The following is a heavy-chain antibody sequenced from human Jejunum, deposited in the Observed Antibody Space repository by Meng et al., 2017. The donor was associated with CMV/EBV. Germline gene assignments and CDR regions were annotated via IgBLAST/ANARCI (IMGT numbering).Heavy chain of an antibody. Sequence: VRGGRRAPGEGVGGVENRNKSGRGRYYVDCGEGRFTISKNNDKNSLYLKMNSLGVEDTAVFYCARGGGGGVELLHALDIWGQGTMVTVSS. CDR2: RNKSGRGR. J-gene: IGHJ3*02. CDR3: ARGGGGGVELLHALDI. D-gene: IGHD3-22*01. V-gene: IGHV3-7*01.